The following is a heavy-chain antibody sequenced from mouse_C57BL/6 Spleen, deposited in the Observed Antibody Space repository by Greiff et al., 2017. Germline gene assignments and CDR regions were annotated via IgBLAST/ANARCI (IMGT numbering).Heavy chain of an antibody. D-gene: IGHD2-1*01. Sequence: VKLMESGPGLVQPSQSLSITCTVSGFSLTSYGVHWVRQSPGKGLEWLGVIWRGGSTDYNAAFISRLSISTDNSKSQVFFKMNSLQADDTAIYYCARNGNYVDYAMDYWGQGTSVTVSS. CDR1: GFSLTSYG. CDR3: ARNGNYVDYAMDY. V-gene: IGHV2-2*01. J-gene: IGHJ4*01. CDR2: IWRGGST.